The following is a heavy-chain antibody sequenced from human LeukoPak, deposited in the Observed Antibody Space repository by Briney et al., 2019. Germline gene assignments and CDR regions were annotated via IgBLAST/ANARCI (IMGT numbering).Heavy chain of an antibody. D-gene: IGHD3-3*01. CDR1: GFTFNDYT. Sequence: PGGSLRLSCAASGFTFNDYTMTWVRQAPGKGLEWVSSITGDCNYIFYADSVKGRFTISRDNAQNSLFLELNSLRGEDTAVYYCARDRNFYYFDYWGQGALVTVSS. V-gene: IGHV3-21*01. CDR3: ARDRNFYYFDY. J-gene: IGHJ4*02. CDR2: ITGDCNYI.